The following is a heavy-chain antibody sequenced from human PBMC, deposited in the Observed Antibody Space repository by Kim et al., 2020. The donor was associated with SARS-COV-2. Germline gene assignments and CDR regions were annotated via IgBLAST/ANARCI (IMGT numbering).Heavy chain of an antibody. Sequence: DNRYSPSFQGQVTISADKSISTAYLQWSSLKASDTAMYYCARPSDAETDYWGQGTLVTVSS. CDR3: ARPSDAETDY. V-gene: IGHV5-51*01. J-gene: IGHJ4*02. CDR2: DN.